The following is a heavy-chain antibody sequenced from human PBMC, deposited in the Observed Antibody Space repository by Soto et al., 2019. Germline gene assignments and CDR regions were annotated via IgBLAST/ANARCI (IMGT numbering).Heavy chain of an antibody. J-gene: IGHJ5*02. CDR3: ARHGLP. CDR2: IRCDGSNK. D-gene: IGHD3-16*01. Sequence: GGSLRLSCAASGFTFSSYTMNWVRQAPGKGLEWVAVIRCDGSNKYYADSVKGRFTISRDNSKNTLYLQMNSLRAEDTAVYYCARHGLPWGQGTLVTVSS. V-gene: IGHV3-30-3*01. CDR1: GFTFSSYT.